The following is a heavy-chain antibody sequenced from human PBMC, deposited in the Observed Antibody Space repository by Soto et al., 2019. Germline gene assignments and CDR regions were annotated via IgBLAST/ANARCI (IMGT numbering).Heavy chain of an antibody. CDR1: GFTFSDYY. CDR2: ISSSGSTI. V-gene: IGHV3-11*01. Sequence: GGSLRLSCVASGFTFSDYYMSWIRQAPGKGLEWVSYISSSGSTIYYADSVKGRFTISRDNAKNSLYLQMNSLRAEDTAVYYCASYRHRGSGSYYYYGMDVWGQGTTVTVSS. CDR3: ASYRHRGSGSYYYYGMDV. J-gene: IGHJ6*02. D-gene: IGHD3-10*01.